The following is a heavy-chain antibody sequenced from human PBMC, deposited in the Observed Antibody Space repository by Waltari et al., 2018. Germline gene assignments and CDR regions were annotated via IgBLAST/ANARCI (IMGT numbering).Heavy chain of an antibody. V-gene: IGHV1-8*03. D-gene: IGHD2-8*01. CDR3: ARPNYHDAFDI. CDR1: GGTFSSYA. J-gene: IGHJ3*02. Sequence: QVQLVQSGAEVKKPGSSVKVSCKASGGTFSSYAISWVRQAPGQGLEWMGWMNPNSGNTGYAQKFQGRVTITRNTSISTAYMELSSLRSEDTAVYYCARPNYHDAFDIWGQGTMVTVSS. CDR2: MNPNSGNT.